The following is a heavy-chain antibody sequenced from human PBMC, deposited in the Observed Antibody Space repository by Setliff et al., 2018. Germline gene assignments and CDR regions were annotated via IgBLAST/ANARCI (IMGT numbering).Heavy chain of an antibody. D-gene: IGHD2-15*01. V-gene: IGHV3-23*01. CDR1: GFTFSSYA. Sequence: PGGSLRLSCAASGFTFSSYAMSWVRQAPGKGLEWASGISGRGDNIYYADSVRGRFTTSRDNSKNTLYLQMNSLRAEDTAVYYCARVGSGGSHHHNQQPMDVWGKGTTVTVSS. CDR2: ISGRGDNI. CDR3: ARVGSGGSHHHNQQPMDV. J-gene: IGHJ6*03.